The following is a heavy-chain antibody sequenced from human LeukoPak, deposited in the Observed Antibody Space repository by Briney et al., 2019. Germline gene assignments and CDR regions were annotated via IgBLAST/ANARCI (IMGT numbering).Heavy chain of an antibody. D-gene: IGHD2-15*01. CDR2: INPTGTTT. CDR3: ARDNSVRDIAWWFDP. J-gene: IGHJ5*02. V-gene: IGHV1-46*01. Sequence: GASVKVSCKASGYTFINNWMHWVRQAPGQGLEWVGLINPTGTTTLYAQKFQGRVTLTRDMSTSTDYMELRSLKSEDTAVYYCARDNSVRDIAWWFDPWGQGTLVTVSS. CDR1: GYTFINNW.